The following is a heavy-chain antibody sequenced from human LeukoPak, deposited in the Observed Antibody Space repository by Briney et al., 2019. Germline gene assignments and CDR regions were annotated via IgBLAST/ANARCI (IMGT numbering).Heavy chain of an antibody. Sequence: GGSLRLSCAASELSFSDHYMSWIRQAPGRGLEWVSYISGRSNAIYYADSVKGRFTISRDNAKNSLYLQINSLRAEDTAVYYCTTSLSTLGSFDYWGQGTLVTVSS. CDR3: TTSLSTLGSFDY. CDR2: ISGRSNAI. J-gene: IGHJ4*02. V-gene: IGHV3-11*04. D-gene: IGHD2/OR15-2a*01. CDR1: ELSFSDHY.